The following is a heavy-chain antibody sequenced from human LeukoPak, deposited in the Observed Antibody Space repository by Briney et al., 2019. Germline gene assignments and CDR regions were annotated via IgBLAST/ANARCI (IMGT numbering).Heavy chain of an antibody. Sequence: GGSLRLSCAASGFTFSSYSMNWVRQAPGKGLEWVSSISSSSSYMYYADSVKGRFTISRDNAKNSLYLQMNSLRAEDTAVYYCATGRDGYNSGWYFDLWGRGTLVTVSS. CDR1: GFTFSSYS. CDR3: ATGRDGYNSGWYFDL. D-gene: IGHD5-24*01. CDR2: ISSSSSYM. J-gene: IGHJ2*01. V-gene: IGHV3-21*01.